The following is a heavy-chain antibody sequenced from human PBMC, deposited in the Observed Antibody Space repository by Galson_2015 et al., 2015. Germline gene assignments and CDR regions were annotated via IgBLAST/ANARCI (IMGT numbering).Heavy chain of an antibody. V-gene: IGHV3-9*01. CDR1: GFTFDDYA. D-gene: IGHD4-17*01. CDR3: ARDQTTVTYFDY. CDR2: ISWNSGSI. Sequence: SLRLSCAASGFTFDDYAMHWVRQAPGKGLEWVSGISWNSGSIGYADSVKGRFTISRDNAKNSLYLQMNSLRAEDTAVYYCARDQTTVTYFDYWGQGTLVTVSS. J-gene: IGHJ4*02.